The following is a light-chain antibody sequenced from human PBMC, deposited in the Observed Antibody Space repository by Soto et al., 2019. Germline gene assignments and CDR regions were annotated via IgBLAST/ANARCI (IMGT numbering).Light chain of an antibody. Sequence: EVVLTQSPDTLSLSPGERATLSCRASQDVGKFSVWYQQKPGLSPSLVIYETSKRATDIPDRFSGSGSGTDFTLTINHLEPEDVGVYYCQQRNNWPLTFGGGTKVELK. CDR2: ETS. V-gene: IGKV3-11*01. CDR1: QDVGKF. J-gene: IGKJ4*01. CDR3: QQRNNWPLT.